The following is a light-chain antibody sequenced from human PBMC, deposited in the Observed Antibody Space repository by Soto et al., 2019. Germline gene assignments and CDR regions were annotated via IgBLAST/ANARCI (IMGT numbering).Light chain of an antibody. CDR3: SSYTSSSTHNYV. V-gene: IGLV2-14*03. Sequence: QSVLAQPASVSGSPGQSITIACTGTTSDVGSYNYVSWYQQYPGKPPKVVIYDVTNRPSGVSNRFSGSKSGNTASLTISGLQAEDEADYYCSSYTSSSTHNYVFGTGTKVTVL. CDR1: TSDVGSYNY. J-gene: IGLJ1*01. CDR2: DVT.